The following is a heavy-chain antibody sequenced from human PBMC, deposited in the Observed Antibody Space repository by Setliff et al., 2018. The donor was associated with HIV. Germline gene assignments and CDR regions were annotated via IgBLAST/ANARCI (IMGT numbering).Heavy chain of an antibody. Sequence: ASVKVSCKAFGYTFTSYFLHWVRQAPGQGLEWLGIIDPNGGATNNAQKLQGRRTVTTDTSTGTLYMELSNLRSDDSAVYYCARAGGGATDQAFDIWGQGTMVTVSS. D-gene: IGHD2-2*01. CDR3: ARAGGGATDQAFDI. CDR1: GYTFTSYF. CDR2: IDPNGGAT. J-gene: IGHJ3*02. V-gene: IGHV1-46*01.